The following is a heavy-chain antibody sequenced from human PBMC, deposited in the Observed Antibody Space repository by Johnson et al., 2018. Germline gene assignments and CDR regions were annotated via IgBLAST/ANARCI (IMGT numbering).Heavy chain of an antibody. D-gene: IGHD3-10*01. J-gene: IGHJ3*02. Sequence: VQLVESGGSLVQPGGFLRLSCAASGFTVSSNYMTWVRQAPGQGLEWVSVTYTGGNTYYAESVKGRFTISRDNSKNTLYVQMNSLRVEDTAMYYCARWSSSGFGGFDIWGQGTMVTVSS. CDR2: TYTGGNT. CDR1: GFTVSSNY. V-gene: IGHV3-66*02. CDR3: ARWSSSGFGGFDI.